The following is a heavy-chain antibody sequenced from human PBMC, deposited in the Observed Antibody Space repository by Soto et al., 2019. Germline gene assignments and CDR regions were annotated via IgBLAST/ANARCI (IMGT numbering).Heavy chain of an antibody. CDR3: ARAAATGHPVVPDF. V-gene: IGHV4-31*03. CDR2: IYYTRVT. D-gene: IGHD6-13*01. CDR1: GASLSSGDYY. Sequence: QVQLQESGPGLVKPSKTLSLTCKVSGASLSSGDYYWNWIRQLPGKGLEWIGYIYYTRVTSYNPSLKSRVTMSVDTSKQQFSLKMNSVTAADTAVYFCARAAATGHPVVPDFWGQGALVTVSS. J-gene: IGHJ4*02.